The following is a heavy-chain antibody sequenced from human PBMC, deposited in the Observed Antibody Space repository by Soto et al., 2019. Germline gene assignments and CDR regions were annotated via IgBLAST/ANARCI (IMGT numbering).Heavy chain of an antibody. J-gene: IGHJ6*02. CDR1: GFTISPYN. CDR2: ISSSSNTL. V-gene: IGHV3-48*02. D-gene: IGHD2-2*01. Sequence: VGSLRLSCAASGFTISPYNMIWVRQAPGKGLQWVSYISSSSNTLYYGDSVRGRFTISRDNAKNSLYLQMNSLRDEDTAVYYCARRPDATIKDISYYYALDVWGQGTTVTVSS. CDR3: ARRPDATIKDISYYYALDV.